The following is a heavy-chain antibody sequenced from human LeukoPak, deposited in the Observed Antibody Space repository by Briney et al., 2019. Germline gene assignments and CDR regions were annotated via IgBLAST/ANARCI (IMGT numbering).Heavy chain of an antibody. CDR2: IYYSGST. CDR1: GGSISSYY. CDR3: ARAALVPHLDY. Sequence: SETLSLTCTVSGGSISSYYWSWIRQPPGKGLEWIGYIYYSGSTNYNPSLKSRVPISVDTSKNQFSLKLSSVTAADTAVYYCARAALVPHLDYWGQGTLVTVSS. V-gene: IGHV4-59*01. J-gene: IGHJ4*02. D-gene: IGHD6-13*01.